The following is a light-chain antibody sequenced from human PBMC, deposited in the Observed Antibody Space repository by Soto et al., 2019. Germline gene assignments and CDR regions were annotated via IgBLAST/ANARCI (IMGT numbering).Light chain of an antibody. CDR3: QQYGLSPQT. CDR1: QSVRNNY. V-gene: IGKV3-20*01. CDR2: GAA. Sequence: EVVLTQSPGTLSLSPGERATLSCRTSQSVRNNYLAWYQQKPGQAPRRIIYGAASRATGIPDRFSGSWSGSDFTLTISRLEPEDFAVYYCQQYGLSPQTFGQGTKVDFK. J-gene: IGKJ1*01.